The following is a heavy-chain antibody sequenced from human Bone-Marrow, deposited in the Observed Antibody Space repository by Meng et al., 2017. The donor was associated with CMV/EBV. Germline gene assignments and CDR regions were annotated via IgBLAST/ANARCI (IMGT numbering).Heavy chain of an antibody. CDR1: GFTFSSYW. V-gene: IGHV3-74*01. J-gene: IGHJ6*02. CDR3: ARNKYLDYYYGMDV. Sequence: GESLKISCAASGFTFSSYWIYWVRQAPGKGLVWVARFNSDGNTTNYADSVKGRFTMSRDNAKNTLHLQMNSLRAEDTAVYYCARNKYLDYYYGMDVWGQGTTVTVSS. D-gene: IGHD2-2*01. CDR2: FNSDGNTT.